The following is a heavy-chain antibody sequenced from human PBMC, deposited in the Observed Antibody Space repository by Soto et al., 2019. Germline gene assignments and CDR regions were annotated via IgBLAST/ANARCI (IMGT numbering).Heavy chain of an antibody. CDR2: INAGNGNT. J-gene: IGHJ4*02. V-gene: IGHV1-3*01. CDR3: ARGGYCSGGSCYSNADY. D-gene: IGHD2-15*01. Sequence: QVQLVQSGAEVKKPGASVKVSCKASGYTFTSYAMHWVRQAPGQRLEWMGWINAGNGNTKYSQKFQGRVTNTRDTSASTAYMELSSLRSEDTAVYYCARGGYCSGGSCYSNADYWGQGTLVTVSS. CDR1: GYTFTSYA.